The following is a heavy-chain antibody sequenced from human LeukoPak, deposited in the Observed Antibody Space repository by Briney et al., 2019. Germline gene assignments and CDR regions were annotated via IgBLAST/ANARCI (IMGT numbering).Heavy chain of an antibody. CDR3: TTDRRELENI. D-gene: IGHD1-26*01. J-gene: IGHJ4*02. CDR1: GITFNYAW. CDR2: IRDKTGGGTS. Sequence: PGGSLRLSCTASGITFNYAWMTWVRQAPGKGLEWVGRIRDKTGGGTSDYAAPVKGRFTISRDDSKNMLHLQMNSLRTEDTGVYYCTTDRRELENIWGQGTLVTVSS. V-gene: IGHV3-15*01.